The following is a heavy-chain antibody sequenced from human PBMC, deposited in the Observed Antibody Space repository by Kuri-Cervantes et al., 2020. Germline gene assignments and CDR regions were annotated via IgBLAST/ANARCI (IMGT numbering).Heavy chain of an antibody. CDR1: GFTFSSYS. D-gene: IGHD6-19*01. CDR2: ISYDGSNK. V-gene: IGHV3-30*03. J-gene: IGHJ4*02. Sequence: GESLKISCAASGFTFSSYSMSWVRQAPGKGLEWVAVISYDGSNKYYADSVKGRFTISRDSSRDTLYLQMNSLRTEDTAVYYCARGSSGWSRFDYWGQGTLVTVSS. CDR3: ARGSSGWSRFDY.